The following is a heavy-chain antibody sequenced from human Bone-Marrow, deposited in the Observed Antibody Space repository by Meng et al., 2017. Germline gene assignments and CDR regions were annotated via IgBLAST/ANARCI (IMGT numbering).Heavy chain of an antibody. Sequence: GESLKISCAASGFTFSSSEMNWVRQAPGKGLEWISYISSSGTTIYYADSVKGRFTISRDKAKNSLYLQMNSLRAEDTAVYYCASSGSGTLFYGLGVWGQGTTVTVS. V-gene: IGHV3-48*03. CDR2: ISSSGTTI. J-gene: IGHJ6*02. D-gene: IGHD2-15*01. CDR1: GFTFSSSE. CDR3: ASSGSGTLFYGLGV.